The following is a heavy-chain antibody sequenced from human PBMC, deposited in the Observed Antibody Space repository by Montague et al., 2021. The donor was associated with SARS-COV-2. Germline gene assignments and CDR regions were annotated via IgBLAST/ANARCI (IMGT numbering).Heavy chain of an antibody. J-gene: IGHJ4*02. D-gene: IGHD3-9*01. CDR2: IDWDDDK. Sequence: PAVVKPTQTLTLTCTFSGFSLSTSGMCVSWIRQPPGKALEWLAPIDWDDDKYYSTSLKTRLTISKDTSKNQVVLTMTNMDPVDTATYYCARIPYDILTGYYSGFDYWGQGTLVTVSS. CDR3: ARIPYDILTGYYSGFDY. V-gene: IGHV2-70*01. CDR1: GFSLSTSGMC.